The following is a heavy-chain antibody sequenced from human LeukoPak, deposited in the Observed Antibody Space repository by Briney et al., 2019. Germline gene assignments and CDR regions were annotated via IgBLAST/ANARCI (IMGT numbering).Heavy chain of an antibody. J-gene: IGHJ4*02. CDR3: AKGTQWLVPNYFDD. CDR2: ICSSGGSA. CDR1: GFSFSSDA. Sequence: PAESLTLSCAASGFSFSSDAMSWVRQAPGKGLEWVSAICSSGGSAYYAHSVKGRFTISRDNSKNTLYLQMDSLGAEDTAVYYCAKGTQWLVPNYFDDWGQGALVTVS. D-gene: IGHD6-19*01. V-gene: IGHV3-23*01.